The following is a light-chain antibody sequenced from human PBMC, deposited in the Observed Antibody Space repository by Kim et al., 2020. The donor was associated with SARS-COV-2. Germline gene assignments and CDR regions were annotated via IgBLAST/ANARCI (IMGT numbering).Light chain of an antibody. V-gene: IGLV1-51*01. CDR3: GTWDTSLSAGV. CDR1: STNVRNNF. Sequence: QSVLTQPPSVSAAPGQRVTISCSGSSTNVRNNFVSWYQQLPGTAPKLLIYDNSNRPSGIPGRCSGSKSGSSATLDITGLQTGDEADYYCGTWDTSLSAGVFGGGTQLTVL. J-gene: IGLJ2*01. CDR2: DNS.